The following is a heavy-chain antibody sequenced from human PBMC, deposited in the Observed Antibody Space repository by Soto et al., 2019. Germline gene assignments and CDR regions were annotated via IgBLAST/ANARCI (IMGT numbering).Heavy chain of an antibody. J-gene: IGHJ6*02. Sequence: ASVKVSCKASGYTFTSSYIHWVRQAPGQGFGWMGIINPSGGGTSYSQKLQGRVTLTRDTSXRTIYMELNSLRSEDTAVYYCARGPGASGLDVWGQGTKVTVYS. V-gene: IGHV1-46*01. CDR1: GYTFTSSY. D-gene: IGHD2-8*02. CDR2: INPSGGGT. CDR3: ARGPGASGLDV.